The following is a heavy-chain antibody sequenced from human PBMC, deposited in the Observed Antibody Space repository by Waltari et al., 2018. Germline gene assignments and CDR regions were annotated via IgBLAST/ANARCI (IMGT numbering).Heavy chain of an antibody. D-gene: IGHD2-15*01. CDR3: ARDDGGPGAFDI. J-gene: IGHJ3*02. CDR2: IFPTLGAA. Sequence: QVQLVQSGAAVKKPGSSVKVSCKASGGPFTTYGINCVRQAPGQGLEWVGRIFPTLGAANYAQKFQVRVTITTDGSTSTAYMELSSLRSEDTAVYYCARDDGGPGAFDIWGQGTMVTVSS. V-gene: IGHV1-69*05. CDR1: GGPFTTYG.